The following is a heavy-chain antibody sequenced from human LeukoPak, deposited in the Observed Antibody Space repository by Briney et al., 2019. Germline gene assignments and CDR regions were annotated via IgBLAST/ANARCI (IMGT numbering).Heavy chain of an antibody. CDR2: MSRSGDII. Sequence: GGTLRLSCAASGFTFSSYGMSWVRQVPGKWLESVSYMSRSGDIIYYADSVKGRFTISRDNAKNSLYLQMNSLRAEDTAVYYCARDRLHYVEYEKTFDYWGQGTLVTVSS. CDR3: ARDRLHYVEYEKTFDY. CDR1: GFTFSSYG. J-gene: IGHJ4*02. V-gene: IGHV3-48*01. D-gene: IGHD4-17*01.